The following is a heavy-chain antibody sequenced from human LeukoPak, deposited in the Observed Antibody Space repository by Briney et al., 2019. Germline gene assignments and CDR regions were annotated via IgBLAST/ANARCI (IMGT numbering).Heavy chain of an antibody. Sequence: PSETLSLTCAVSGGSISTDYWSWIRQPPGKGLEWIGHIYYSGSTNYNPSLKSRVTISADTSKNQFSLKLSSVTAADTAVYYCARGVGYCSSTSCLDAFDIWGQGTLVTVSS. CDR2: IYYSGST. CDR1: GGSISTDY. D-gene: IGHD2-2*01. V-gene: IGHV4-59*01. J-gene: IGHJ3*02. CDR3: ARGVGYCSSTSCLDAFDI.